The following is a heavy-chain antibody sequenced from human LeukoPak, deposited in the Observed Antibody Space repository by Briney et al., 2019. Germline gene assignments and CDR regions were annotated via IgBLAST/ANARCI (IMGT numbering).Heavy chain of an antibody. V-gene: IGHV5-10-1*01. CDR2: VDPTDSST. CDR3: ARLGSSWGIDY. Sequence: GESLKISCEASGYSFTSYYINWVRQMPGKGLDWMGRVDPTDSSTNYSPSYQGHVTISADKSISTAYLQWSSLKASDTAMYYCARLGSSWGIDYWGQGTLVTVSS. D-gene: IGHD6-13*01. CDR1: GYSFTSYY. J-gene: IGHJ4*02.